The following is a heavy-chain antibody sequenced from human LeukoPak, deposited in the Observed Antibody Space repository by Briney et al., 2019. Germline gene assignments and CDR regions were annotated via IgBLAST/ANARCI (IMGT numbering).Heavy chain of an antibody. D-gene: IGHD3-3*01. Sequence: ASVKVSCKASGYTFTGYYMHWVRQAPGQGLEWMGWINPNSGGTNYAQKFQGRVTMTRDTSISTAYMELSRLRSDDTAVYYCARGIGDFWSGPFYYYMDVWGKGTTVTVSS. J-gene: IGHJ6*03. V-gene: IGHV1-2*02. CDR3: ARGIGDFWSGPFYYYMDV. CDR2: INPNSGGT. CDR1: GYTFTGYY.